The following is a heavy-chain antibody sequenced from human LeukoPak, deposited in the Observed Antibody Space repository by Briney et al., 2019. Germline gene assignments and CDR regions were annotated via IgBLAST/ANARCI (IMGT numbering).Heavy chain of an antibody. CDR2: VSNSGDYI. D-gene: IGHD2-8*01. Sequence: VGSLRLSCAASGFSFSSYRMNWGRQAPGKGLEWVSSVSNSGDYIHYADSLQGRFTISRDNSNNSLYLQMHSLRAEDTAVYYCARALIGYYFDYWGQGTLVTVSS. J-gene: IGHJ4*02. CDR1: GFSFSSYR. CDR3: ARALIGYYFDY. V-gene: IGHV3-21*06.